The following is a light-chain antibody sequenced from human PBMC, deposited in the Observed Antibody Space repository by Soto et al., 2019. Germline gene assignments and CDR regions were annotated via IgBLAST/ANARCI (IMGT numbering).Light chain of an antibody. CDR3: QQYNSYWRT. CDR2: DAS. V-gene: IGKV1-5*01. CDR1: QSISSW. J-gene: IGKJ1*01. Sequence: DIQMTQSPSTLSASVGDRVTITCRASQSISSWLAWYPQKPGKAPKLLIYDASSLESGVPSRFSGSGSGTEFTLTISSLQPDDFATYYCQQYNSYWRTFGQGTKVDIK.